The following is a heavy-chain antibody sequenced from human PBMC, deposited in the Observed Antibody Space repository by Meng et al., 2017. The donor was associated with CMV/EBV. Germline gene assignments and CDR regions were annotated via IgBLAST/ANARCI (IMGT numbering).Heavy chain of an antibody. CDR3: TRAVSGQPKFDY. Sequence: GSLKISCAASGFTFSGSAMHWVRQASGKGLEWVGRIRSKANSYATAYAASVKGRFTISRDDSKNTAYLQMNSLKTEDTAVYYCTRAVSGQPKFDYWGQGTLVTVSS. CDR2: IRSKANSYAT. V-gene: IGHV3-73*01. J-gene: IGHJ4*02. CDR1: GFTFSGSA. D-gene: IGHD2-2*01.